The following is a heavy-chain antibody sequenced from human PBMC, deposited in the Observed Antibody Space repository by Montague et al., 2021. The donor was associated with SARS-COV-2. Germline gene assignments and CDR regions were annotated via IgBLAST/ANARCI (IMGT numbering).Heavy chain of an antibody. V-gene: IGHV4-61*02. Sequence: TLSLTCTVSGGYISSGSYYWSWIRQPAGRGMEWIGRIYASGSTKYNPSLKSRVTISVDTSKNHFSLKVSSVTAADTAVYYCARDLSSSGSYWFDPWGQGTLVTVSS. CDR3: ARDLSSSGSYWFDP. CDR2: IYASGST. CDR1: GGYISSGSYY. J-gene: IGHJ5*02. D-gene: IGHD6-13*01.